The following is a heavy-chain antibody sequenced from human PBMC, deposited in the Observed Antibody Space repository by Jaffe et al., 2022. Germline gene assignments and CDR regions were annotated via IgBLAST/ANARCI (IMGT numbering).Heavy chain of an antibody. Sequence: EVQLVESGGGLVQPGGSLRLSCAASGFTFSSYEMNWVRQAPGKGLEWVSYISSSGSTIYYADSVKGRFTISRDNAKNSLYLQMNSLRAEDTAVYYCAREDPPFFDYWGQGTLVTVSS. CDR2: ISSSGSTI. V-gene: IGHV3-48*03. CDR1: GFTFSSYE. J-gene: IGHJ4*02. CDR3: AREDPPFFDY.